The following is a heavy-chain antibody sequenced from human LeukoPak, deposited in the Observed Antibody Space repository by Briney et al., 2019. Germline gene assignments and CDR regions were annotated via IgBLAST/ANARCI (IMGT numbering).Heavy chain of an antibody. CDR2: ISTSGSTK. J-gene: IGHJ3*02. V-gene: IGHV3-48*03. CDR1: GFTFSSYE. Sequence: GSLILSCAASGFTFSSYEMNWVRQAPGKGLEWVSYISTSGSTKYYADSVKGRFTISRNNAKNSLYLQMNSLRAEDTAVYYCAKDRDPGYNDSSGYRRVNAFDIWGQGTMVTVSS. CDR3: AKDRDPGYNDSSGYRRVNAFDI. D-gene: IGHD3-22*01.